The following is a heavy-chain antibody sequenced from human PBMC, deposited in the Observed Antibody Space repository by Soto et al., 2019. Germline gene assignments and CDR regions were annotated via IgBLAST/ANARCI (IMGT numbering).Heavy chain of an antibody. Sequence: QVQLQESGPGLVKPSQTLSLTCTVSGGSISSGGYYWYWIRQHPGKGLEWIGYIYYSGTTYYNPSLTSRVTISVDTSKNQFSLQLSSVTAADTAVYYCAASCVACGGFNYYGMDVWGQGTTVTVSS. CDR2: IYYSGTT. V-gene: IGHV4-31*03. CDR1: GGSISSGGYY. CDR3: AASCVACGGFNYYGMDV. J-gene: IGHJ6*02. D-gene: IGHD2-21*01.